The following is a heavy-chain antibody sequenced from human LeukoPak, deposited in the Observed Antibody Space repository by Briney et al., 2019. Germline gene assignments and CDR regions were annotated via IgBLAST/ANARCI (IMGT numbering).Heavy chain of an antibody. V-gene: IGHV3-30*18. CDR1: GFTFSSYG. J-gene: IGHJ6*04. CDR3: AKDRRLYCSGGSCYGYYYYGMDV. Sequence: GRSLRLSCAASGFTFSSYGMHWVRQAPGKGLEWVAVISYDGSNKYYADSVKGRFTISRDNSKNTLYLQMNGLRAEDTAVYYCAKDRRLYCSGGSCYGYYYYGMDVWGKGTTVTVSS. D-gene: IGHD2-15*01. CDR2: ISYDGSNK.